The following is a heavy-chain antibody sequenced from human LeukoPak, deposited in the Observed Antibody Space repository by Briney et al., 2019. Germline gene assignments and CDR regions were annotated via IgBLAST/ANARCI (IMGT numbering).Heavy chain of an antibody. V-gene: IGHV4-38-2*02. J-gene: IGHJ4*02. CDR1: GYSISSGYY. CDR3: ARGRNYYNSSPDS. D-gene: IGHD3-22*01. Sequence: SETLSLTCTVSGYSISSGYYCGWSRQPPGEGLVASGSIYHSGSTYYNPPLKSPVTISVDKTKKQFFLQLSSVTAADTAVYSCARGRNYYNSSPDSWGEGTLVTASS. CDR2: IYHSGST.